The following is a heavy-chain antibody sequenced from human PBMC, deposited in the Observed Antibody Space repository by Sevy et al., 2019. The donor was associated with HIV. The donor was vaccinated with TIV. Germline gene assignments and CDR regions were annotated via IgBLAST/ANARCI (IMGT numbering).Heavy chain of an antibody. CDR3: ARPYCSGDDCYSELDY. CDR2: ISSGSGTI. Sequence: GESLRLSCAASGFNFRNYSMTWVRQAPGKGLDWVSYISSGSGTIHYADSVKDRLTISRDNGKNSLLLQMNSRRDEDTDIYYCARPYCSGDDCYSELDYWGQGILVTVSS. CDR1: GFNFRNYS. D-gene: IGHD2-15*01. V-gene: IGHV3-48*02. J-gene: IGHJ4*02.